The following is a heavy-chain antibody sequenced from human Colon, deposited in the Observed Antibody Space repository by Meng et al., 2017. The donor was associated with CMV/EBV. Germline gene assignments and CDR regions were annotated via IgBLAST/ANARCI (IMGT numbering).Heavy chain of an antibody. V-gene: IGHV3-9*01. D-gene: IGHD6-19*01. Sequence: LKISCVASGFTFDNFAMHWVRQAPGKGLEWVSGITWNSRTIEYADSVRGRFIISRDNTNKSLSLQMNSLRLEDAAFYYCVRDTTAVRSHYFDFWGQGTLVTVSS. CDR3: VRDTTAVRSHYFDF. CDR1: GFTFDNFA. CDR2: ITWNSRTI. J-gene: IGHJ4*02.